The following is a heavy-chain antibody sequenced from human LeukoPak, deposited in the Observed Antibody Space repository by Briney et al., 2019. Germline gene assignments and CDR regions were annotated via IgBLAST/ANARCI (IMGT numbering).Heavy chain of an antibody. CDR3: ARHNSYSSSWYAVVGGWFDP. V-gene: IGHV5-51*01. CDR2: IYPGDSDT. J-gene: IGHJ5*02. Sequence: GESLKISCKGSGYSFTSYWIGWVRQMPGKGLEWMGIIYPGDSDTRYSPSFQGQVTISADKSISTAYLQWSSLKASDTAMYYCARHNSYSSSWYAVVGGWFDPWGQGTLVTVSS. CDR1: GYSFTSYW. D-gene: IGHD6-13*01.